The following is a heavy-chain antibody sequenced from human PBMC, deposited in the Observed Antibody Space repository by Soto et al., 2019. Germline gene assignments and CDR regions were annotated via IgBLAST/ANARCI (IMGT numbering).Heavy chain of an antibody. CDR2: ISSSSSTI. CDR3: ARDRPRWDYVWGSYLDDAFDI. D-gene: IGHD3-16*02. Sequence: GGSLRLSCAASGFTFSSYSMNWVRQAPGKGLEWVSYISSSSSTIYYADSVKGRFTISRDNAKNSLYLQMNSLRDEDTAVYYCARDRPRWDYVWGSYLDDAFDIWGQGTMVTVSS. CDR1: GFTFSSYS. J-gene: IGHJ3*02. V-gene: IGHV3-48*02.